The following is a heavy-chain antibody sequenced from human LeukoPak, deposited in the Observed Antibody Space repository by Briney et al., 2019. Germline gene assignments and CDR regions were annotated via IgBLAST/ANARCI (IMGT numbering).Heavy chain of an antibody. CDR3: ARGAYRDTTGDY. J-gene: IGHJ4*02. Sequence: GGSLRLSCAASGFTFSSYAMHWVSQAPGKGLEWVAVISHDGSNKYYADSVKGRFTISRDNSKNTLYLQMNSLRAEDTAVYYCARGAYRDTTGDYWGQGTLVTVSS. V-gene: IGHV3-30-3*01. D-gene: IGHD1-26*01. CDR1: GFTFSSYA. CDR2: ISHDGSNK.